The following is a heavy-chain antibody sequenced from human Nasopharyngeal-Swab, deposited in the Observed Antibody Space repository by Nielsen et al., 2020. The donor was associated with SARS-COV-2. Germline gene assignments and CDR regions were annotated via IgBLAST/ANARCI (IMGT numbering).Heavy chain of an antibody. CDR3: ARTLTSITMIRPSWYFDY. CDR2: IYYSGST. V-gene: IGHV4-31*02. D-gene: IGHD3-22*01. J-gene: IGHJ4*02. Sequence: WIPQPPGKGLEWIGYIYYSGSTYYNPSLKSRVTISVDTSKNQFSLKLSSVTAADTAVYYCARTLTSITMIRPSWYFDYWGQGTLVTVSS.